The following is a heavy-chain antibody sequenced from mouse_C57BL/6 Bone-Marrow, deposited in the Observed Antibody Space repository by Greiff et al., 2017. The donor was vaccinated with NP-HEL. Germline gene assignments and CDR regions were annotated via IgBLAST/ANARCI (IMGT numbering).Heavy chain of an antibody. D-gene: IGHD1-1*01. CDR3: ARSKGYYYGSSPYYFDY. CDR2: IYPRSGNT. V-gene: IGHV1-81*01. J-gene: IGHJ2*01. Sequence: VQLQQSGAELARPGASVKLSCKASGYTFTSYGISWVKQRTGQGLEWIGEIYPRSGNTYSNEKFKGKATLTADKSSSTAYMELRSLTSEDSAVYFCARSKGYYYGSSPYYFDYWGQGTTLTVSS. CDR1: GYTFTSYG.